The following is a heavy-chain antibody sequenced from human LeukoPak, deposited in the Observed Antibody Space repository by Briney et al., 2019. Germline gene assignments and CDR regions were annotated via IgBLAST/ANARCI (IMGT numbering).Heavy chain of an antibody. J-gene: IGHJ4*02. V-gene: IGHV3-23*01. Sequence: PSGGSLRLSCAASGFTFSSYAMSWVRQAPGKGLEWVSAISGSGGSTYYADSVKGRFTISRDNSKNTLYLQMNSLRAEDTAVYYCAKVATVTSYYFDYWGQGTLVTVSS. CDR2: ISGSGGST. CDR1: GFTFSSYA. D-gene: IGHD4-17*01. CDR3: AKVATVTSYYFDY.